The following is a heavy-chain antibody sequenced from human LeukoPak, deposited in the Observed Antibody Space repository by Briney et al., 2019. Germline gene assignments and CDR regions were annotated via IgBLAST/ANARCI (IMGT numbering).Heavy chain of an antibody. D-gene: IGHD1-26*01. J-gene: IGHJ3*02. V-gene: IGHV4-30-2*01. Sequence: SETLSLTCAVSGGSIGSGGYSWSWIRQPPGKGLEWIGYIYHSGSTYYNPSLKSRVTISVDRSKSQFSLKLSSVTAADTAVYYCARVDSYDAFDIWGQGTMVTVSS. CDR1: GGSIGSGGYS. CDR3: ARVDSYDAFDI. CDR2: IYHSGST.